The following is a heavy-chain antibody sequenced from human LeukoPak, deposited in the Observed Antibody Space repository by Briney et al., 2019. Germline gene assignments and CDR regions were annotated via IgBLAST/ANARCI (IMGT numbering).Heavy chain of an antibody. CDR2: IYYSGST. Sequence: ASETLSLTCTVSGGSISSYYWSWIRQPPGKGLEWIGYIYYSGSTNYNPSLKSRVTMSVDTSKNQFSLKLSSVTAADTAVYYCAREYYDILTGYYSYYYMDVWGKGTTVTISS. CDR1: GGSISSYY. J-gene: IGHJ6*03. D-gene: IGHD3-9*01. CDR3: AREYYDILTGYYSYYYMDV. V-gene: IGHV4-59*12.